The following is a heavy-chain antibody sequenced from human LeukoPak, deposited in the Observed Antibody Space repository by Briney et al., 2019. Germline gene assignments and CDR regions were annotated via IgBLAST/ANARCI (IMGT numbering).Heavy chain of an antibody. Sequence: GGSLRLSCAASGFTFSSYAMSWVRQAPGKGLEWVANIKQDGSEKYYVDSVKGRFTISRDNAKNSLYLQMNSLRAEDTAVYYCAREGPQARYSSSWYRRYYFDYWGQGTLVTVSS. D-gene: IGHD6-13*01. CDR1: GFTFSSYA. J-gene: IGHJ4*02. CDR3: AREGPQARYSSSWYRRYYFDY. V-gene: IGHV3-7*01. CDR2: IKQDGSEK.